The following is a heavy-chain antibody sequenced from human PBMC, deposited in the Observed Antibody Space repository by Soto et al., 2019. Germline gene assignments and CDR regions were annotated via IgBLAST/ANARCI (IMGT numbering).Heavy chain of an antibody. CDR1: GGSISSSSYY. D-gene: IGHD4-17*01. Sequence: QLQLQESGPGLVKPSETLSLPCTVYGGSISSSSYYWGWIRQPPGKGLEWIGSIYYSGSTYYNPSLQRRGTISVDTSKNQFSLELSSVTAADTAVYYCARNEVFDAVTSLMDYFDYWGQGPLVTVSS. CDR2: IYYSGST. CDR3: ARNEVFDAVTSLMDYFDY. V-gene: IGHV4-39*01. J-gene: IGHJ4*02.